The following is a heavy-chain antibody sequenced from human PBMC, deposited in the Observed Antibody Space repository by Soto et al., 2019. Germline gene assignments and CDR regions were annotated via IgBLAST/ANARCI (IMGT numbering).Heavy chain of an antibody. CDR1: GGTFSSYA. CDR2: IIPIFGTA. CDR3: ARDQKGRDGWYYGMDV. Sequence: SVKVSCKASGGTFSSYAISWVRQAPGQGLEWMGGIIPIFGTANYAQKFQGRVTITADESTSTAYTELSSLRSEDTAVYYCARDQKGRDGWYYGMDVWGQGTTVTVSS. D-gene: IGHD6-19*01. V-gene: IGHV1-69*13. J-gene: IGHJ6*02.